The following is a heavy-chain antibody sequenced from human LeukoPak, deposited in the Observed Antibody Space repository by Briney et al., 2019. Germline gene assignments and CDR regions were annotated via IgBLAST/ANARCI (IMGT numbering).Heavy chain of an antibody. CDR1: GFPFTGYY. D-gene: IGHD3-10*01. V-gene: IGHV1-2*02. Sequence: GASVKVSCKASGFPFTGYYMHWVRQAPGQGLEWMGWINPNSGGTNYAQRFQGRVTMTRDTSISTAYMELSRLRSDDTAVYYCAPGEELSYFDYWGQGTLVTVSS. J-gene: IGHJ4*02. CDR2: INPNSGGT. CDR3: APGEELSYFDY.